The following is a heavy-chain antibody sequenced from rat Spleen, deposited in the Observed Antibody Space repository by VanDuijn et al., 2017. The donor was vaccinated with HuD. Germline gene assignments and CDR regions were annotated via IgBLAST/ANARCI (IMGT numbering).Heavy chain of an antibody. CDR1: GFTFSKYW. D-gene: IGHD5-1*01. CDR3: ATSQLGPGY. Sequence: EVQLVETGGGLVQPGRSLKLSCVASGFTFSKYWMYWVRQAPGKGLEWVSSISPSGGSTYYRDSVKGRFTISRDNAKSTLYLQMDSLRSEDTATYYCATSQLGPGYWGQGVMVTVSS. J-gene: IGHJ2*01. V-gene: IGHV5-58*01. CDR2: ISPSGGST.